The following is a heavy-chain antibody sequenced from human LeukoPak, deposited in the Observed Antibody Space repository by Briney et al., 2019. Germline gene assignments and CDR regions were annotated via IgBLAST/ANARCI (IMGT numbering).Heavy chain of an antibody. Sequence: PSETLSLTCTVSGGSISSYYWSWIRQPPGKGLEWIGYIYYSGSTNYNPSLKSRVTISVDTSKNQFSLKLSSVTAADTAVYYCARGGHYDFWSGYYGDSHYFDYWGQGTLVTVSS. CDR1: GGSISSYY. CDR2: IYYSGST. D-gene: IGHD3-3*01. J-gene: IGHJ4*02. V-gene: IGHV4-59*01. CDR3: ARGGHYDFWSGYYGDSHYFDY.